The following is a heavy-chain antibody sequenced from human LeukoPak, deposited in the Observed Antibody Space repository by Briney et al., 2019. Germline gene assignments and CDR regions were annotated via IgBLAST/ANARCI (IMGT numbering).Heavy chain of an antibody. CDR2: IYYSGST. V-gene: IGHV4-39*07. CDR1: GGSISSSFYY. Sequence: PSETLSLTCTVSGGSISSSFYYWGWIRQPPGKGLEWIGSIYYSGSTYYNPSLKSRVTISVDTSKNQFSLKLSSVTAADTAVYYCARDRQGYDFWSGYYTGPPTGYYGMDVWGQGTTVTVSS. J-gene: IGHJ6*02. D-gene: IGHD3-3*01. CDR3: ARDRQGYDFWSGYYTGPPTGYYGMDV.